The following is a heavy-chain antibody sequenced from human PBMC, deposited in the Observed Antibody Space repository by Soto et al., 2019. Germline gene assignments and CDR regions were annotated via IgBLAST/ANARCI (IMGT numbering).Heavy chain of an antibody. V-gene: IGHV3-23*01. Sequence: GGSLRLSCEASGFTFSSYTMSWVRKAPGKGLGWGSGISGTSSRTYYADSVRVRFTMSRDNSRNMLSLQIKCLRVDDTAVDYSAKDPNTDLLGGFEFGGQGTMATVSS. CDR2: ISGTSSRT. CDR1: GFTFSSYT. J-gene: IGHJ4*02. D-gene: IGHD2-15*01. CDR3: AKDPNTDLLGGFEF.